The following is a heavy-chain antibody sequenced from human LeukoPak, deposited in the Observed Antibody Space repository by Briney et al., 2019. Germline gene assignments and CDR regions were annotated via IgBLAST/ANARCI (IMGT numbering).Heavy chain of an antibody. J-gene: IGHJ4*02. V-gene: IGHV4-39*01. CDR2: IHYSGQS. D-gene: IGHD5-18*01. CDR1: GGSISSSSYY. CDR3: ARQRGDNGYPRMSDF. Sequence: SETLSLTCTVSGGSISSSSYYWGWIRQPPGKGLEYIGSIHYSGQSYYTPSLKSRVTLSVDTSKNQFSLQLSFVTAADTAVYYCARQRGDNGYPRMSDFWGQGTLVTVSS.